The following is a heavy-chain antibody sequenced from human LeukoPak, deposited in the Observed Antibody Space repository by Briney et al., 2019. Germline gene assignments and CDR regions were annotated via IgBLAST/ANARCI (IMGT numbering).Heavy chain of an antibody. D-gene: IGHD4-17*01. CDR1: GYSFSIYG. V-gene: IGHV1-18*01. Sequence: ASVKVSCKASGYSFSIYGITWARQAPGQGLEYLGWISASDGTTNYAQKVQDRVTMTTDTSTSTAYLELRSLRSEDTAVYYCARCGAAVTTHFSHWGQGTLVTDSS. CDR3: ARCGAAVTTHFSH. J-gene: IGHJ4*02. CDR2: ISASDGTT.